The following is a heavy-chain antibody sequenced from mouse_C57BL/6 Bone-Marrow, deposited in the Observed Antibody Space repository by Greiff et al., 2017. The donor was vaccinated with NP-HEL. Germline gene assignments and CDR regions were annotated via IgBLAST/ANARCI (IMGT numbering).Heavy chain of an antibody. CDR3: AREGDHGRFAY. V-gene: IGHV5-4*01. D-gene: IGHD1-1*01. J-gene: IGHJ3*01. CDR2: ISDGGSYT. CDR1: GFTFSSYA. Sequence: EVQLVESGGGLVKPGGSLKLSCAASGFTFSSYAMSWVRQTPEKRLEWVATISDGGSYTYYPDNVKGRFTISRDNAKNNLYLQMSHLKAEDTAMYYCAREGDHGRFAYWGQGTLGTVSA.